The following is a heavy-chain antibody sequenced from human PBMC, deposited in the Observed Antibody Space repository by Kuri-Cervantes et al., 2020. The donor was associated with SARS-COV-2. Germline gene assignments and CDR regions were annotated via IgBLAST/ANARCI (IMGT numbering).Heavy chain of an antibody. CDR2: ISSSSSYI. CDR1: GFTFSSYS. J-gene: IGHJ4*02. CDR3: ASQKYYDFWSGYHPHFDY. D-gene: IGHD3-3*01. V-gene: IGHV3-21*01. Sequence: ETLSLTCAASGFTFSSYSMNWVRQAPGKGLEWVSSISSSSSYIYYADSVKGRFTISRDNAKNSLYLQMNSLRAEDTAVYYCASQKYYDFWSGYHPHFDYWGQGTLVTVSS.